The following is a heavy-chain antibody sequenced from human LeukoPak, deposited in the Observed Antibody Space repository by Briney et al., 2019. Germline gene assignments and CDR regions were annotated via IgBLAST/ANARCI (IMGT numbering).Heavy chain of an antibody. CDR3: AREGHIVVVTAIYNWFDP. CDR1: GFTFSSYA. D-gene: IGHD2-21*02. J-gene: IGHJ5*02. CDR2: ISYDGSNK. Sequence: PGGSLRLSCAASGFTFSSYAMHWVRQAPGKGLEWVAVISYDGSNKYYADSVKGRFTISRDNSKNTLYLQMNSLRAEDTAVYYCAREGHIVVVTAIYNWFDPWGQGTLVTVSS. V-gene: IGHV3-30*04.